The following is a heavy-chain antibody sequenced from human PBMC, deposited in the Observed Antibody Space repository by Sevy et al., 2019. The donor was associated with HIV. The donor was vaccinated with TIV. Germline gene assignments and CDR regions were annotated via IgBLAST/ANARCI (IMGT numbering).Heavy chain of an antibody. Sequence: GGSLRLSCEASGFTFSSYEMNWVRQAPGKGLQWVSVISGSGGSTYYADSVKGRFTIFRDNSRNTVYLQMNSLRAEDTAVYYCARRPDLGVVILTGVLDVWGQGTTVTVSS. CDR2: ISGSGGST. D-gene: IGHD3-3*01. CDR3: ARRPDLGVVILTGVLDV. V-gene: IGHV3-23*01. CDR1: GFTFSSYE. J-gene: IGHJ6*02.